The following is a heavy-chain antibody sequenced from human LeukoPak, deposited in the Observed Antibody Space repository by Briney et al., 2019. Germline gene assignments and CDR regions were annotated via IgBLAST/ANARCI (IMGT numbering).Heavy chain of an antibody. CDR2: IGNKVNTYTT. V-gene: IGHV3-72*01. CDR1: GFTFSDHY. CDR3: TTSTAY. J-gene: IGHJ4*02. D-gene: IGHD1-14*01. Sequence: PGGSLRLSCAASGFTFSDHYMDWVRQAPGKGLEWVGRIGNKVNTYTTEYAASVKGRFTISRDDSKNTLFLQMNSLKTDDTAVYYCTTSTAYWGQGTLVTVSS.